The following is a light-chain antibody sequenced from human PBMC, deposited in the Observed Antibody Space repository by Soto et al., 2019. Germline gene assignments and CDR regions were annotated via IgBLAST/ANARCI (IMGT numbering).Light chain of an antibody. V-gene: IGKV3-20*01. Sequence: EIVLTQSPGTLSLSPGERATLSCRASQSVSSSYLAWYQQTPGQAPRLLVYDTSYRATGAPDRFSGSGSGTDFTLTISRLEPEDSAVYYCQQYDSSPWTFGQGTKVDIK. CDR1: QSVSSSY. CDR2: DTS. J-gene: IGKJ1*01. CDR3: QQYDSSPWT.